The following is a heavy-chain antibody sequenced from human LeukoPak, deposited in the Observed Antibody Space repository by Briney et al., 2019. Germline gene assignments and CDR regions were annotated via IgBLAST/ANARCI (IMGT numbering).Heavy chain of an antibody. CDR2: IYYSGST. Sequence: PSQTLSLTCTVSGGSISSGGYYWSRIRQHPGKGLEWIGYIYYSGSTYYNPSLKSRVTISVDTSKNQFSLKLSSVTAADTAVYYCASRNHYYDSSGYYYVWAFDIWGQGTMVTVSS. CDR1: GGSISSGGYY. J-gene: IGHJ3*02. CDR3: ASRNHYYDSSGYYYVWAFDI. D-gene: IGHD3-22*01. V-gene: IGHV4-31*03.